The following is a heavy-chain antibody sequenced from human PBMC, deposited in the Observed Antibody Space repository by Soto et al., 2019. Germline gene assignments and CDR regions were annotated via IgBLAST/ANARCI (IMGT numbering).Heavy chain of an antibody. V-gene: IGHV2-5*02. Sequence: QITLKESGPTLVKPTQTLTVTCTFSGFPLSNSGVGVGWIRQPPGKALEWLALIYWDDDKRYSPPLKSRLTIAQDSSTNRVVLTMTSMDPVDTATYYCAHRARAGWYFDLWGRGTLVTVSS. CDR2: IYWDDDK. CDR3: AHRARAGWYFDL. CDR1: GFPLSNSGVG. J-gene: IGHJ2*01. D-gene: IGHD6-25*01.